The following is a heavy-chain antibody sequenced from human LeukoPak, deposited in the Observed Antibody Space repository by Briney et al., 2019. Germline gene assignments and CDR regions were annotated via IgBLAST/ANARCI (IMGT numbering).Heavy chain of an antibody. Sequence: ASVKVSCKASGYTFTSYGISWVREAPGQRREWMGWISAYNGNTNYAQKLQGRVTMTTDTSTSTAYMELRSLRSDDTAVYYCARSGSYWIPYYFDYWGQGTLVTVSS. D-gene: IGHD1-26*01. CDR3: ARSGSYWIPYYFDY. CDR2: ISAYNGNT. V-gene: IGHV1-18*01. J-gene: IGHJ4*02. CDR1: GYTFTSYG.